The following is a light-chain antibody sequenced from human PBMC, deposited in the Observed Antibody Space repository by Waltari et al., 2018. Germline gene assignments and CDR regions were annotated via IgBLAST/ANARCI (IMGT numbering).Light chain of an antibody. Sequence: ETVMTQSPATLSVSPGERVPLSCRSSETLGRKLAWYHNKPGQAPRLLIHDASTRASGIPPRFSGGGSGTDFTLTISSLQSEDFAVYYCLQYNYWPPVTFGGGTTVEVK. CDR3: LQYNYWPPVT. J-gene: IGKJ4*01. V-gene: IGKV3-15*01. CDR2: DAS. CDR1: ETLGRK.